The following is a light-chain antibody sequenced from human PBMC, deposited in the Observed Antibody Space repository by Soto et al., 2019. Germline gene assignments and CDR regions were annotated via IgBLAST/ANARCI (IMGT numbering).Light chain of an antibody. J-gene: IGLJ3*02. V-gene: IGLV2-14*03. CDR1: SSDVGGSNY. CDR2: DVN. Sequence: QSVLTQPASVSGSPGQSITISCTGTSSDVGGSNYVCWYQQHPGKAPKIMIFDVNRRPSGISNRFSGSKSGNTASLTISGLQVEDEAHYYCSSYSSGSTRVVFGGGTQLTVL. CDR3: SSYSSGSTRVV.